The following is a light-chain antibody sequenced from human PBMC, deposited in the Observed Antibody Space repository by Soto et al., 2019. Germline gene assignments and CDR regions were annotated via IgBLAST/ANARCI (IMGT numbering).Light chain of an antibody. CDR1: SSDVGGYNY. V-gene: IGLV2-8*01. Sequence: QSALTQPPSASGSPGQSVTISCTGTSSDVGGYNYVSWYQQHPGKAPKFMIYEVSKRPSGVPDRFSGSKSGNTASLTVSGLQPEDEADYYCCSYAGSNTLVVFGGGTKLTVL. CDR3: CSYAGSNTLVV. J-gene: IGLJ2*01. CDR2: EVS.